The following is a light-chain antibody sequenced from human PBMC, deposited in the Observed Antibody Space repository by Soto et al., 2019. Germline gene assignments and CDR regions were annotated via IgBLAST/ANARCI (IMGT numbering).Light chain of an antibody. CDR1: QGISSY. V-gene: IGKV1-8*01. Sequence: AIRMTQSPSSFSASTGDRVTITCRASQGISSYLAWYQQKPGKAPKLLIYAASTLQSGVPSRFSGSGSGTDFTLTFSCLQSEDFATYYCPQYYSYPLTFGPGTKVDIK. CDR3: PQYYSYPLT. J-gene: IGKJ3*01. CDR2: AAS.